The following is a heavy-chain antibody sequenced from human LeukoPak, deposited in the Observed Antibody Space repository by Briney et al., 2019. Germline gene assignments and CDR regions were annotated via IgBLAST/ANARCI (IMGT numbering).Heavy chain of an antibody. CDR3: AKAQTYYYDSSGYLPGAFDI. CDR1: GFTFSSYG. CDR2: ISYDGSNK. J-gene: IGHJ3*02. Sequence: GGSPRLSCAASGFTFSSYGMHWVRQAPGKGLEWVAVISYDGSNKYYADSVKGRFTISRDNSKNTLYLQMNSLRAEDTAVYYCAKAQTYYYDSSGYLPGAFDIWGQGTMVTVSS. V-gene: IGHV3-30*18. D-gene: IGHD3-22*01.